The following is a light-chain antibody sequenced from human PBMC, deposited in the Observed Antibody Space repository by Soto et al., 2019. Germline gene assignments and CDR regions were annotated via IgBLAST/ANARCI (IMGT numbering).Light chain of an antibody. CDR3: GSYTGSIYV. V-gene: IGLV2-14*01. Sequence: QSALTQPASVSGSPGQSITISCTGTSSDVGGYEFVSWYQQHPGKAPKLMIYEVSNRPSGVSSRFSGSKSGNAASLTISGLQAEDEADYYCGSYTGSIYVFGTATKLTVL. CDR1: SSDVGGYEF. J-gene: IGLJ1*01. CDR2: EVS.